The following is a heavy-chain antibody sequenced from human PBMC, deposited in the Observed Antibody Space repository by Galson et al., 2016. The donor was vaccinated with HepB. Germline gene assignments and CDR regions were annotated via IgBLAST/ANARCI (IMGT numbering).Heavy chain of an antibody. J-gene: IGHJ4*02. V-gene: IGHV3-23*01. Sequence: SLRLSCAASRFTFSDYSMNWVRQAPGRGLEWVSGITRSGGATHYADFVKGRFTISRDNSKNTLYLYMNNLTAGDTAIYYCGKHGGFDYWGQGALVTVSS. CDR2: ITRSGGAT. D-gene: IGHD3-16*01. CDR1: RFTFSDYS. CDR3: GKHGGFDY.